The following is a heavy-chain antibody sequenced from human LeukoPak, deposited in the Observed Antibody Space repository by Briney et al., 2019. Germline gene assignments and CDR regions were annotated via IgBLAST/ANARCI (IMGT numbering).Heavy chain of an antibody. J-gene: IGHJ3*02. CDR3: ARELGYYDSNWDAFDI. CDR2: IYYSGST. D-gene: IGHD3-22*01. Sequence: SETLSLTCTVSGGSISSSSYYWGWIRQPPGKGLEWIASIYYSGSTYYNPSLKSRVTISVDTSKNQFSLKLSSVTAADTAVYYCARELGYYDSNWDAFDIWGQGTMVTVSS. V-gene: IGHV4-39*07. CDR1: GGSISSSSYY.